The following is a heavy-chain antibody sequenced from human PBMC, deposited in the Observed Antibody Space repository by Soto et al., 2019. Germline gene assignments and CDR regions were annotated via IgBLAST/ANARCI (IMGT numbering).Heavy chain of an antibody. CDR1: GYTFTSYA. CDR3: ARDIVVVPGDWFEP. V-gene: IGHV1-3*01. J-gene: IGHJ5*02. D-gene: IGHD2-2*01. Sequence: ASVKVSCKASGYTFTSYAMHWVRQAPGQRLEWMGWINAGNGNTKYSQKFQGRVTITRDTSASTAYMELSSLRSEDTAVYYCARDIVVVPGDWFEPWGQGTQVTVSS. CDR2: INAGNGNT.